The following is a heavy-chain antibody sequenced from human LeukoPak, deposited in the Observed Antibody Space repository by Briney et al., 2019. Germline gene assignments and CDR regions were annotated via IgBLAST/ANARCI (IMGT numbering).Heavy chain of an antibody. CDR3: ASVRKGYCSSTSCYAKGYYYYYMDV. Sequence: PSGTLSLTCAVSGGSISSSNWWSWVRQPPGKGLEWIGEIYRSGSTNYNPSLKSRVTISVDKSKNQFSLKLSSVTAADTAVYYCASVRKGYCSSTSCYAKGYYYYYMDVWGKGTTVTISS. D-gene: IGHD2-2*01. CDR2: IYRSGST. J-gene: IGHJ6*03. CDR1: GGSISSSNW. V-gene: IGHV4-4*02.